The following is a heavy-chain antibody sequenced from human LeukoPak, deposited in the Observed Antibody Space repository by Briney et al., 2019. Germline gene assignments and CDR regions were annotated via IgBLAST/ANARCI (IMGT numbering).Heavy chain of an antibody. D-gene: IGHD6-6*01. CDR1: GFTFSSYA. CDR2: ISGSGGST. Sequence: GGSLGLSCAASGFTFSSYAMSWVRQAPGKGLEWVSAISGSGGSTYYADSVKGRFTISRDNSKNTLYLQMNSLRAEDTAVYYCAKDQGSSSQFDYWGQGTLVTVSS. V-gene: IGHV3-23*01. CDR3: AKDQGSSSQFDY. J-gene: IGHJ4*02.